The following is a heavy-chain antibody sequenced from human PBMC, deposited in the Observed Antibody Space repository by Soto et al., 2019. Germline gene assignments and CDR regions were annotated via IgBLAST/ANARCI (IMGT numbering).Heavy chain of an antibody. CDR2: IYYSGST. V-gene: IGHV4-39*01. CDR3: ARQGSVYSGYDSDWFDP. J-gene: IGHJ5*02. Sequence: SETLSLTCTVSGGSISSSSYYWGWIRQPPGKGLEWIGSIYYSGSTYYNPSLKSRVTISVDTSKNQFSLKLSSVTAADTAVYYCARQGSVYSGYDSDWFDPWGQGTLVTVSS. D-gene: IGHD5-12*01. CDR1: GGSISSSSYY.